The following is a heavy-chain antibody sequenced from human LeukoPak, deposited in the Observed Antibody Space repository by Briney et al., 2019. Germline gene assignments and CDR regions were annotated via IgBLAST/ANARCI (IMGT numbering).Heavy chain of an antibody. Sequence: ASVKVSCKASGGTFSSYAISWVRQAPGQGLEWMGWISAYNGNTNYAQKLQGRVTMTTDTSTSTAYMELRSLRSDDTAVYYCARGYYDILTGYYTDWGQGTLVTVSS. D-gene: IGHD3-9*01. CDR2: ISAYNGNT. CDR1: GGTFSSYA. CDR3: ARGYYDILTGYYTD. J-gene: IGHJ4*02. V-gene: IGHV1-18*01.